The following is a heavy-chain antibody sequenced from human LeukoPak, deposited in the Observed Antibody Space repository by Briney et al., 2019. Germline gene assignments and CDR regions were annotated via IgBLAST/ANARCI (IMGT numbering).Heavy chain of an antibody. Sequence: ASVKVSCKASGYTFTSYYIHWVRQALGQGLEWMGIINPSGGSTSYAQKFQGRVTMTRDTSRSTVYMELSSLRSEATAVYYCARAATPYSSSIIGGPFDPWGQGTVVTVFS. D-gene: IGHD6-6*01. CDR3: ARAATPYSSSIIGGPFDP. V-gene: IGHV1-46*03. J-gene: IGHJ5*02. CDR2: INPSGGST. CDR1: GYTFTSYY.